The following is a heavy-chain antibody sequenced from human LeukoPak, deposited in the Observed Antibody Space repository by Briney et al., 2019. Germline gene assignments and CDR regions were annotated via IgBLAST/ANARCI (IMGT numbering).Heavy chain of an antibody. J-gene: IGHJ4*02. CDR3: ARHYPPDYTFDC. CDR2: IDYSRSP. CDR1: GASISSYY. D-gene: IGHD4-4*01. Sequence: SETLSLTCTVSGASISSYYWSWIRQPPGKRLEWIGYIDYSRSPNYNPSLKSRVTISVDTSKNQFSLKLSSVTAADTAVYFCARHYPPDYTFDCWGRGTLVTVSS. V-gene: IGHV4-59*08.